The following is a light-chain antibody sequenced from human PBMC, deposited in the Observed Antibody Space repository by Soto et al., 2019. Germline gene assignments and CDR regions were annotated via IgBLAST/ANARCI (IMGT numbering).Light chain of an antibody. J-gene: IGKJ5*01. V-gene: IGKV1-5*03. CDR3: QKRINWPPN. Sequence: DIQMTHSPSTLSASVLYIVTITFRASQSISSWLAWYQQKPGKAPKLLIYKASTLKSGVPSRFSGSGSGTEFTLTISSLEPEDFAVYFCQKRINWPPNFGQGTRLEIK. CDR2: KAS. CDR1: QSISSW.